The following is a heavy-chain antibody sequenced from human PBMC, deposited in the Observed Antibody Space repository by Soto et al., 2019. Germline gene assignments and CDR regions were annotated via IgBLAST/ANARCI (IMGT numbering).Heavy chain of an antibody. D-gene: IGHD6-19*01. Sequence: SETLSLTCTVSGGSLSSSSYYWGWIRQPPGKGLEWIGSIYYSGSTYYNPSLKSRVTISVDTSKNQFSLKLSSVTAADTAVYYCARHEADGYSSGWFDPWGQGTLVTVSS. V-gene: IGHV4-39*01. CDR3: ARHEADGYSSGWFDP. J-gene: IGHJ5*02. CDR1: GGSLSSSSYY. CDR2: IYYSGST.